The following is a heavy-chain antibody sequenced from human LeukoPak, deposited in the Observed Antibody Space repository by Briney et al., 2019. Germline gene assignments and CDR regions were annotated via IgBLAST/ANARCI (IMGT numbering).Heavy chain of an antibody. Sequence: PGGSLRLSCAASGFTFSSYEMNWVRQAAGKRLEWIAYIRHDSQFIDYADSVKGRFTISRDNARNSLYLHMNSRRAEDTVVYYCAALWYGEGVYWGQGAQVTVSS. CDR1: GFTFSSYE. J-gene: IGHJ4*02. CDR2: IRHDSQFI. CDR3: AALWYGEGVY. D-gene: IGHD3-10*01. V-gene: IGHV3-48*03.